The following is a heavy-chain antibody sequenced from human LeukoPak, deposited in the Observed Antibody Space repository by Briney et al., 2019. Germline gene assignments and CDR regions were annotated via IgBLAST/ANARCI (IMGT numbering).Heavy chain of an antibody. J-gene: IGHJ4*02. V-gene: IGHV3-53*01. Sequence: GGSLRLSCAASGFTVSSNYMSWVRQAPGKGLEWVSVIYSGGSTYYADSVKGRFTISRDNSKNTLHLQMNSLRAEDTAVYYCARGTSGWSPAPFDYWGQGTLVTVSS. D-gene: IGHD6-19*01. CDR1: GFTVSSNY. CDR2: IYSGGST. CDR3: ARGTSGWSPAPFDY.